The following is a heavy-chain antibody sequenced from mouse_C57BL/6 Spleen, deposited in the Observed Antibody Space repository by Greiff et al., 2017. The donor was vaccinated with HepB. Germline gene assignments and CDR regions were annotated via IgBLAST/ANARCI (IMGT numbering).Heavy chain of an antibody. J-gene: IGHJ2*01. Sequence: QVQLQQPGAELVMPGASVKLSCKASGYTFTSYWMHWVKQRPGQGLEWIGEIDPSDSYTNYNQKFKGKSTLTVDKSSSTAYMQLSSLTSEDSAVYYCARGRTETFFDYWGQGTTLTVSS. CDR1: GYTFTSYW. CDR2: IDPSDSYT. V-gene: IGHV1-69*01. CDR3: ARGRTETFFDY. D-gene: IGHD3-3*01.